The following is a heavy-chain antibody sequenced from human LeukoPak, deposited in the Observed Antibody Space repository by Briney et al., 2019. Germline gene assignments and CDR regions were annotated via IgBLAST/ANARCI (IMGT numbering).Heavy chain of an antibody. CDR3: AGIEYSSSSALDY. V-gene: IGHV3-11*01. CDR2: ISSSGSTI. Sequence: GGSLRLSCAASGFTFSDYYMSWIREAPGKGLEWVSYISSSGSTIYYADSVKGRFTISRDNAKNSLYLQMNIVRAEDTAVYYCAGIEYSSSSALDYWGQGTLVTVSS. J-gene: IGHJ4*02. D-gene: IGHD6-6*01. CDR1: GFTFSDYY.